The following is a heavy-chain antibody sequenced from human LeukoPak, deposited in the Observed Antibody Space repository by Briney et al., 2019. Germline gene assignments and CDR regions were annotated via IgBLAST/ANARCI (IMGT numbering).Heavy chain of an antibody. J-gene: IGHJ4*02. V-gene: IGHV4-39*01. CDR1: GGSTSSSDYY. CDR3: LGLYSSPHFDY. D-gene: IGHD6-13*01. Sequence: SETLSLTCTVSGGSTSSSDYYWGWIRQPPGKGLEWIGSIYYSGSTYYNPSLKSRVTISVDTSKNQFSLKLSSVTAADTAVYYCLGLYSSPHFDYWGQGTLVTVSS. CDR2: IYYSGST.